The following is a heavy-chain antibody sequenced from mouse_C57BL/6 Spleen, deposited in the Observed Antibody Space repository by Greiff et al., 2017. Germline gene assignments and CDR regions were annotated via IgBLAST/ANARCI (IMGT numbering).Heavy chain of an antibody. CDR1: GYAFSSSW. J-gene: IGHJ4*01. Sequence: QVQLQQSGPELVKPGASVKISCKASGYAFSSSWLNWVQQRPGKGLEWIGRIYPGGGDTNYNGKFTGKATLTAAKSSRTAYMQLSSLTSEDSAVYVCTSGIDYYGSSYWGVAVDYWGQGTSVTVSS. V-gene: IGHV1-82*01. D-gene: IGHD1-1*01. CDR2: IYPGGGDT. CDR3: TSGIDYYGSSYWGVAVDY.